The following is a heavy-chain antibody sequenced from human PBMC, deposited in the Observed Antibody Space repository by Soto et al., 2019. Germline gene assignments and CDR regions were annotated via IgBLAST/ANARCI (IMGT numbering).Heavy chain of an antibody. J-gene: IGHJ6*02. V-gene: IGHV4-38-2*02. Sequence: SETLSLTCTVSGYSISSGYYWGWIRQPPGKGLEWIGSIYHSGSTYYNPSLKSRVTISVDTSKNLFSLKLISVTAADTAVYYCARVSSYYYGSGSYYYYYGMDVWGQGTTVTVSS. CDR2: IYHSGST. CDR3: ARVSSYYYGSGSYYYYYGMDV. CDR1: GYSISSGYY. D-gene: IGHD3-10*01.